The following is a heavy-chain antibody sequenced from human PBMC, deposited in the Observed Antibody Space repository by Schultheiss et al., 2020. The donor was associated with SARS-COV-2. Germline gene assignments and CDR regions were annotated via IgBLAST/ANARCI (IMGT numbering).Heavy chain of an antibody. J-gene: IGHJ4*02. Sequence: SVKVSCKASGGTFSSYAISWVRQAPGQGLEWMGGIIPIFGTANYAQKFQGRVTITADKSTSTAYMELSSLRSEDTAVYYCARASFTPFLVGANSYYFDYWGQGTLVTVSS. V-gene: IGHV1-69*06. CDR3: ARASFTPFLVGANSYYFDY. CDR1: GGTFSSYA. D-gene: IGHD1-26*01. CDR2: IIPIFGTA.